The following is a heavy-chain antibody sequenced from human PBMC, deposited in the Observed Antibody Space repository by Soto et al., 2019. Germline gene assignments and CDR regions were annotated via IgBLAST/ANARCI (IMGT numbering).Heavy chain of an antibody. CDR1: GYSFTSYW. D-gene: IGHD5-18*01. J-gene: IGHJ3*02. CDR2: IYPGDSDT. CDR3: ARQDPAMVYAAFAT. V-gene: IGHV5-51*01. Sequence: GESLKISCNGSGYSFTSYWICWVRQMPGKGLEWMGIIYPGDSDTRYSPSFQGQVTISADKSISTAYLQWSSLKASDTAMYYCARQDPAMVYAAFATWGQGTMATVS.